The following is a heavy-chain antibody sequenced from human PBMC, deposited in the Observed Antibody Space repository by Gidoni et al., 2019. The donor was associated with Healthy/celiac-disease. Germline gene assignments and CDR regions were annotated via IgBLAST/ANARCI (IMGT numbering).Heavy chain of an antibody. D-gene: IGHD3-22*01. CDR1: GFPFSSYA. V-gene: IGHV3-23*01. CDR3: AKDHDDSSGYDY. Sequence: EVQLLESGGGLVQPGGSLRLSCAASGFPFSSYAMSWVRQAPGKGLELVSAISGSGGSTYYADSVKGRFTISRDNSKNTLYLQMNSLRAEDTAVYYCAKDHDDSSGYDYWGQGTLVTVSS. J-gene: IGHJ4*02. CDR2: ISGSGGST.